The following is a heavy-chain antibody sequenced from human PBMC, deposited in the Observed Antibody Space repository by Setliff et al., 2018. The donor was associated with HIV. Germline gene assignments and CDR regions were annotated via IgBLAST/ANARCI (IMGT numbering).Heavy chain of an antibody. Sequence: ASETLSLTCTVSGGSISSNYWSWMRQPPGKGLEWIGHIYYSGSTNYNPSLKSRVTISVDTSKNQFSLKLSSVTAADTAVYYCARHSPSDYWGQGTLVTVSS. CDR2: IYYSGST. CDR3: ARHSPSDY. V-gene: IGHV4-59*08. J-gene: IGHJ4*02. CDR1: GGSISSNY.